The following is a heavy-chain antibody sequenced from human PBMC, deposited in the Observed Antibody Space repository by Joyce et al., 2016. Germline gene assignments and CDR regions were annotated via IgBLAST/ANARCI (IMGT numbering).Heavy chain of an antibody. CDR1: GDSFTTGGYA. CDR2: IYQIGNT. CDR3: ARAPRGPGYFDS. D-gene: IGHD3-10*01. V-gene: IGHV4-30-2*01. J-gene: IGHJ4*02. Sequence: QLLLQESGPGLVKTSQTLSLTCAVSGDSFTTGGYAWNWVRQPPGKGLEWIGDIYQIGNTHVTPALQSRVTISLDRSKSQFSLKLSSVTAADTAVYYCARAPRGPGYFDSWGQGTLVTVSS.